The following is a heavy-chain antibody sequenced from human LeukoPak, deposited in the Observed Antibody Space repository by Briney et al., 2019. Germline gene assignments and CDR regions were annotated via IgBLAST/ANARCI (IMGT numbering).Heavy chain of an antibody. V-gene: IGHV1-8*01. D-gene: IGHD3-10*01. CDR2: MNPNSGNT. CDR3: ARVTMVRGNVDWFDP. CDR1: GYTFTSYD. Sequence: ASVKVSCKASGYTFTSYDINWVRQATGQGLEWMGWMNPNSGNTGYAQKFQGRVTMTRNTSISTAYMELSSPRSEDTAVYYCARVTMVRGNVDWFDPWGQGTLVTVSS. J-gene: IGHJ5*02.